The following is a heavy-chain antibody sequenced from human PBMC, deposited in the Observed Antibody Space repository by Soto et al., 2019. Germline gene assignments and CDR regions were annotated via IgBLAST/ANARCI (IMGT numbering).Heavy chain of an antibody. V-gene: IGHV4-4*02. CDR1: VASTTIIG. CDR3: ARHIAVSGTRGFDH. CDR2: FFHTGSA. D-gene: IGHD2-21*01. J-gene: IGHJ4*02. Sequence: QVHLRERAPDLRNPSGPRPLTSPFSVASTTIIGGSGVPQPPGKGLEWIAEFFHTGSANYNPSLMGRLTISMDKSRNHLSLNLNSVTAADTAVYYCARHIAVSGTRGFDHWGQGTLVTVSS.